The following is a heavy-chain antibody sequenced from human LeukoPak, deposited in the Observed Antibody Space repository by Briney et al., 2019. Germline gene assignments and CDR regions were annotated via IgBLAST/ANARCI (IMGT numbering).Heavy chain of an antibody. D-gene: IGHD4-23*01. J-gene: IGHJ4*02. V-gene: IGHV7-4-1*02. CDR3: ARVIGGNRYHYFDY. CDR2: INTNTGNP. CDR1: GYTFSNYA. Sequence: ASVKVSCKASGYTFSNYAMHWVRQAPGQGLEWMGWINTNTGNPTYAQGFTGRFVFSLDTSVSTAYLQISSLKAEDTAVYYCARVIGGNRYHYFDYWGQGTLVTVSS.